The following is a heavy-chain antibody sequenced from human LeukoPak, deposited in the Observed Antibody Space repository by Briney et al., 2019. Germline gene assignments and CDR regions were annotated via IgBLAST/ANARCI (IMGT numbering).Heavy chain of an antibody. CDR2: IYYSGST. CDR3: ARSASSDPADY. CDR1: GGSISSGGYY. D-gene: IGHD2-15*01. V-gene: IGHV4-31*03. Sequence: SPSETLSLTCTVSGGSISSGGYYWSWIRQHPGKGLEWIGYIYYSGSTYYNPSLKSRVTISVDTSKNQFSLKLSSVTAADTAVYYCARSASSDPADYWGQGTLVTVSS. J-gene: IGHJ4*02.